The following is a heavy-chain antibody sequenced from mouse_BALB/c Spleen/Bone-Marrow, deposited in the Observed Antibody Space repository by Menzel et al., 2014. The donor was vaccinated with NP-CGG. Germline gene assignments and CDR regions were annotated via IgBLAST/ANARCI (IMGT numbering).Heavy chain of an antibody. Sequence: EVKVVESGGGLVKPGGSLKLSCAASGFTFSDYYMYWVRQTPEKRLEWVATISDGGSYTYYPDSVKGRFTISRDNAKNNLYLQMSSLKSEDTAMYHCARDYDYDPAWFAYWGQGTLVTVSA. V-gene: IGHV5-4*02. J-gene: IGHJ3*01. D-gene: IGHD2-4*01. CDR2: ISDGGSYT. CDR3: ARDYDYDPAWFAY. CDR1: GFTFSDYY.